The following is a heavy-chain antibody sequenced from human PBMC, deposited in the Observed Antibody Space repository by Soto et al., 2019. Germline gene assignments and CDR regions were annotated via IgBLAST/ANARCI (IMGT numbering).Heavy chain of an antibody. J-gene: IGHJ4*02. CDR3: AHRRRYYGSGSYSSSFDY. CDR1: GFSLSTSGVG. V-gene: IGHV2-5*02. D-gene: IGHD3-10*01. Sequence: QITLKESGPTLVKPTQTLTLTCTFSGFSLSTSGVGVGWIRQPPGKALEWLALIYWDDDKRYSPSLKSRLTITKDTSKNQVVLTMTNMDPMDTATYYCAHRRRYYGSGSYSSSFDYWGQGTLVTVSS. CDR2: IYWDDDK.